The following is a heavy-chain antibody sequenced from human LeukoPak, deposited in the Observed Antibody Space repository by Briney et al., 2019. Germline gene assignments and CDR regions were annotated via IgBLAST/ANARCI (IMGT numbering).Heavy chain of an antibody. CDR3: ATGRGYSSGWKRDDAFDI. J-gene: IGHJ3*02. Sequence: ASVKVSCKVSGYTLTELSMHWVRQAPGKGLEWMGGFDPEDGETTYAQKFQGRVTMTEDTSTDTAYMELSSLRSEDTAVYYCATGRGYSSGWKRDDAFDIWGQGTMVTVSS. V-gene: IGHV1-24*01. D-gene: IGHD6-19*01. CDR1: GYTLTELS. CDR2: FDPEDGET.